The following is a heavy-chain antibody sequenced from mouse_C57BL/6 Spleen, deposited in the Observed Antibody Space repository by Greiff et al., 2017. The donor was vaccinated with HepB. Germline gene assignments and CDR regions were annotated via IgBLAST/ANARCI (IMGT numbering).Heavy chain of an antibody. CDR1: GYTFTDYN. CDR3: YGSSPHYYAMDY. D-gene: IGHD1-1*01. CDR2: INPNNGGT. J-gene: IGHJ4*01. V-gene: IGHV1-18*01. Sequence: EVQLQQSGPELVKPGASVKIPCKASGYTFTDYNMDWVKQSHGKSLEWIGDINPNNGGTIYNQKFKGKATLTVDKSSSTAYMELRSLTSEDTAVYYFYGSSPHYYAMDYWGQGTSVTVSS.